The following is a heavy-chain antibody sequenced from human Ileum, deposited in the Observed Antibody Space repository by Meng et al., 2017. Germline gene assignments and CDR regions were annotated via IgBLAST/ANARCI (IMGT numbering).Heavy chain of an antibody. V-gene: IGHV1-18*01. CDR1: GYTFTSYG. J-gene: IGHJ4*02. CDR3: GRGLEACDYYDYSDPGWGY. CDR2: ISAYNGNT. Sequence: ASAKVFCKASGYTFTSYGSSWVRQAPGQGLEWMGWISAYNGNTNYAQKLQGRVTMTTDTYTSTAYMELRSLRSDDTAVYYCGRGLEACDYYDYSDPGWGYWGQGTLVTVSS. D-gene: IGHD3-22*01.